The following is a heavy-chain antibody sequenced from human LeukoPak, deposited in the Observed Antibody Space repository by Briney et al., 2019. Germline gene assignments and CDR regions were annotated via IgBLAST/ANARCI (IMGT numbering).Heavy chain of an antibody. CDR3: ARNVAVVVITYFDY. Sequence: PGGSLRLSCVGSGFIFSDYYMSWIRQAPGKGLEWVAVISYDGSNKYYADSVKGRFTISRDNSKNTLYLQMNSLRAEDTAVYYCARNVAVVVITYFDYWGQGTLVTVSS. V-gene: IGHV3-30-3*01. J-gene: IGHJ4*02. CDR1: GFIFSDYY. D-gene: IGHD3-22*01. CDR2: ISYDGSNK.